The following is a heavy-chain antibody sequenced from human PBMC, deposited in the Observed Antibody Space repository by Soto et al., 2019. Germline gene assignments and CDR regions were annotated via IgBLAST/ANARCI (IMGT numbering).Heavy chain of an antibody. Sequence: SETLSLTCTVSDGYISSGDYYWSWIRQPPGKGLEWIGYIYYSGSTYYNPSLKSRVTISVDTSKNQFSLKLSSVTAADTAVYYCAREGIAARLDAFDIWGQGTMVTVSS. CDR1: DGYISSGDYY. CDR2: IYYSGST. CDR3: AREGIAARLDAFDI. J-gene: IGHJ3*02. D-gene: IGHD6-6*01. V-gene: IGHV4-30-4*01.